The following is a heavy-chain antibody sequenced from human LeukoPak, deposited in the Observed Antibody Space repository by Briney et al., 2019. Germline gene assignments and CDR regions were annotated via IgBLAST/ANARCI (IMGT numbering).Heavy chain of an antibody. CDR1: GFTFSTYW. Sequence: PGGSLRLSCAASGFTFSTYWMHWVRQAPGKGLVWVSRIHGDGTFTTSADSVKGRLTISRDNAQNMVYLQMSSLRVEDTAVYYCARDLVLGSGSYGQWGQGTLVTVSS. J-gene: IGHJ4*02. V-gene: IGHV3-74*01. CDR3: ARDLVLGSGSYGQ. CDR2: IHGDGTFT. D-gene: IGHD3-10*01.